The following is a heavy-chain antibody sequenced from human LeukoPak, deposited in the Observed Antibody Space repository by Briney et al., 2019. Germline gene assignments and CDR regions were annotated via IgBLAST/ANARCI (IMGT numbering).Heavy chain of an antibody. CDR3: ARELDYYVAMDV. CDR1: GFTFSAYA. V-gene: IGHV3-23*01. Sequence: QTGGSLRLSCEASGFTFSAYAMTWVRQAPGKGLEWVSSIGSDNKPHYSESVKGRFAISRDNSKNTLFLQLHNLRVEETALYYCARELDYYVAMDVWGQGTTVTVSS. CDR2: IGSDNKP. J-gene: IGHJ6*02. D-gene: IGHD3-10*02.